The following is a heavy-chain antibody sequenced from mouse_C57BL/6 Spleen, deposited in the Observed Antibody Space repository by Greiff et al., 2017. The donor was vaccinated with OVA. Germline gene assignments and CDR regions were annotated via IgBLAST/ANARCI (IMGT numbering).Heavy chain of an antibody. V-gene: IGHV1-42*01. CDR3: ARRVGDYYAMDY. J-gene: IGHJ4*01. D-gene: IGHD1-1*02. CDR2: INPSTGGT. CDR1: GYSFTGYY. Sequence: EVQLQQSGPELVKPGASVKISCKASGYSFTGYYMNWVKQSPEKSLEWIGEINPSTGGTTYNQKFKAKATLTVDKSSSTAYMQLKSLTSEDSAVYYCARRVGDYYAMDYWGQGTSVTVSS.